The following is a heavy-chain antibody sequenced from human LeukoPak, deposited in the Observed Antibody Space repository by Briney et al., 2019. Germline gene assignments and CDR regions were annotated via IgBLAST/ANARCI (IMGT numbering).Heavy chain of an antibody. Sequence: ASVKVSCKASGYTFTGYYMHWVRQAPGQGLEWMGWINPNSGGTNYAQKFQGRVTMTRDTSISTAYMELSRLRSDDTAMYYCARETGYSSVSDAFDIWGQGTMVTVSS. CDR2: INPNSGGT. CDR1: GYTFTGYY. J-gene: IGHJ3*02. CDR3: ARETGYSSVSDAFDI. V-gene: IGHV1-2*02. D-gene: IGHD6-19*01.